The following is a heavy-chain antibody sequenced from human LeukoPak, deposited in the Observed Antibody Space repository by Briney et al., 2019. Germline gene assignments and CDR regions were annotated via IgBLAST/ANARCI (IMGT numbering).Heavy chain of an antibody. CDR3: ARDGYYYDSSGSMDYYYGMDV. D-gene: IGHD3-22*01. V-gene: IGHV3-33*01. J-gene: IGHJ6*02. CDR1: GFTFSSYG. Sequence: GRSLRLSCAASGFTFSSYGMHWVRQAPGKGLEWVAVIWYDGSNKYYADSVKGRLTISRDNSKNTLYLQMNSLRAEDTAVYYCARDGYYYDSSGSMDYYYGMDVWGQGTTVTVSS. CDR2: IWYDGSNK.